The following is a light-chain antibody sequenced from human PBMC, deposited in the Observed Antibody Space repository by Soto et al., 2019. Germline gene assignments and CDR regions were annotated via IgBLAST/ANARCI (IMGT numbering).Light chain of an antibody. J-gene: IGKJ5*01. CDR1: ESVRDE. CDR3: QQRLSWPIT. V-gene: IGKV3-11*01. Sequence: EIVMTQSPATLSLSPGERATLYCRASESVRDELGWYQQKPGQAPRLLIFDSSNRATGIPARFSGSGYGTDFTLSISSLEPEDFAVYYCQQRLSWPITFGQGTRLEIK. CDR2: DSS.